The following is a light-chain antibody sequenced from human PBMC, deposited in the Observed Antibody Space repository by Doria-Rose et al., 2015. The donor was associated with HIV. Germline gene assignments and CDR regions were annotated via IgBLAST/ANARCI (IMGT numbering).Light chain of an antibody. V-gene: IGKV3-20*01. Sequence: EIGMTQSPGTLSLPPGERATLSCRASQSVRSNSLTWYQQRPGQAPRLRIYGASNRAIGIPDRFSGSGSGTDFTLTISRLEPEDLAVYYCQHYGNSPLDTFGQGTKLDIK. CDR3: QHYGNSPLDT. J-gene: IGKJ2*01. CDR2: GAS. CDR1: QSVRSNS.